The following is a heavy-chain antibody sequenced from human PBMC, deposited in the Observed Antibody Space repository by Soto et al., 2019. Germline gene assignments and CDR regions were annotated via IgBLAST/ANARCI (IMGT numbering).Heavy chain of an antibody. CDR3: VRLSGDYYGSDV. J-gene: IGHJ6*02. V-gene: IGHV1-69*06. Sequence: SVKVSCKASGGTFSSYAISWLRQAPGQGLEWMGGIIPIFGTANYAQKFQGRVTITADKSTSTAYMELSSVTAADSAVYYCVRLSGDYYGSDVWGQGTTVTVSS. D-gene: IGHD3-10*01. CDR2: IIPIFGTA. CDR1: GGTFSSYA.